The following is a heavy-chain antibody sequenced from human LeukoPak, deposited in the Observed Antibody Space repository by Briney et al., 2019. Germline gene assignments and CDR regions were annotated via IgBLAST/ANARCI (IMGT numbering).Heavy chain of an antibody. CDR3: ARERGGGTTGTMTYDI. D-gene: IGHD1-1*01. J-gene: IGHJ3*02. CDR2: INAANGNT. Sequence: GASVKVSCKASGYTFTTYNVHWVRQAPGQRLEWMGWINAANGNTKSSQKFQGRVTITRDTSATTAYMELSSLRSEDTAVYYCARERGGGTTGTMTYDIWGQGTMVTVSS. V-gene: IGHV1-3*01. CDR1: GYTFTTYN.